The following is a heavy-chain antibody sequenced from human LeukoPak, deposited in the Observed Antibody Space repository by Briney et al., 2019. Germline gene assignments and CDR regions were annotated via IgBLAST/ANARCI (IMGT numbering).Heavy chain of an antibody. Sequence: ASVKVSCKASGYTFTSYGISWVRQAPGQGLEWMGWISAYNGNTNYAQKLQGRVTMTTDTSTSTAYMELRSLRSDDTAVYYCATLEYYYDSSGYYYSGNFDYWGQGTLVTVSS. J-gene: IGHJ4*02. V-gene: IGHV1-18*01. CDR3: ATLEYYYDSSGYYYSGNFDY. D-gene: IGHD3-22*01. CDR1: GYTFTSYG. CDR2: ISAYNGNT.